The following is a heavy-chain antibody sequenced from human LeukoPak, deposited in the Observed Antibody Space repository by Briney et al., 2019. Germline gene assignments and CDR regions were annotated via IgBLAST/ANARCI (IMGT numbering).Heavy chain of an antibody. V-gene: IGHV3-7*01. CDR2: IKQDGSEK. CDR3: ARAGGLLPKEFDY. D-gene: IGHD3-22*01. Sequence: PGGSLRLSCAASGFTFSSYWMSWVRQAPGKGLEWVANIKQDGSEKYYVDSVKGRFTISRDNAKNSLYLQMNSLRAEDTAVYYCARAGGLLPKEFDYWGQGTLVTVSS. CDR1: GFTFSSYW. J-gene: IGHJ4*02.